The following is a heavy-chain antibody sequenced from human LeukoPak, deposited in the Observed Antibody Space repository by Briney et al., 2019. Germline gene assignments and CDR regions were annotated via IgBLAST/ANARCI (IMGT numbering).Heavy chain of an antibody. V-gene: IGHV3-21*01. CDR1: GFTFSSYA. J-gene: IGHJ3*02. Sequence: GGSLRLSCAASGFTFSSYAMSWVRQAPGKGLEWVSSISSSSSYIYYADSVKGRFTISRDNAKNSLYLQMNSLRAEDTAVYYCARDDPEDAFDIWGQGTMVTVSS. CDR3: ARDDPEDAFDI. CDR2: ISSSSSYI.